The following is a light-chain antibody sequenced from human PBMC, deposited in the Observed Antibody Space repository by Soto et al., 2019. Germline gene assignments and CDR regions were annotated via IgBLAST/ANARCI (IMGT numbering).Light chain of an antibody. CDR1: SSDVGTYKY. V-gene: IGLV2-14*03. J-gene: IGLJ2*01. CDR2: DVS. CDR3: SSYTSSSTLV. Sequence: QSALTQSASVSASPGQSITISCTGTSSDVGTYKYVSWYQHHPGKAPKLMIYDVSNRPSGVSDRFSGSKSGNTASLIISGLQTEDEADYYCSSYTSSSTLVFGGGTKVTVL.